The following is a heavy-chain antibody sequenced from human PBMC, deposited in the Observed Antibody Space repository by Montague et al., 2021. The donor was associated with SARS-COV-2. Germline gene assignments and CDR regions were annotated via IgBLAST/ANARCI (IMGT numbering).Heavy chain of an antibody. CDR1: GDSIRSYH. V-gene: IGHV4-59*13. J-gene: IGHJ6*02. CDR3: TGGRGIAAPDNYYYGMDV. D-gene: IGHD6-13*01. CDR2: ISDSGRT. Sequence: SETLSLTCTVSGDSIRSYHWTWIRQPPGKGLEWIGRISDSGRTIYNPSLNSRVTISVDTSKNQFFLNLRSMVAADTAIYYCTGGRGIAAPDNYYYGMDVWGPGTTVTVSS.